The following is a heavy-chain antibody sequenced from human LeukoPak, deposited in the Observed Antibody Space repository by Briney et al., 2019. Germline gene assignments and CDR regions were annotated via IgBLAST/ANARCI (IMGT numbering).Heavy chain of an antibody. V-gene: IGHV1-2*02. J-gene: IGHJ6*01. Sequence: GASVKVSCKASGYTFTGYYMHWVRQAPGQGPEWMGWINTNSGGTNYAQKLQGRVTMTRDTSISKAYMELSRLRSDDTAVYYCERDNPELQYYYYCGMDVWGQGTTVGVSS. CDR2: INTNSGGT. D-gene: IGHD1-7*01. CDR1: GYTFTGYY. CDR3: ERDNPELQYYYYCGMDV.